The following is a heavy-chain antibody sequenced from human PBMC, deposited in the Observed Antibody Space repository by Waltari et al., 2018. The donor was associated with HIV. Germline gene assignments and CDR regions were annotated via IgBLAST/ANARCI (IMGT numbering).Heavy chain of an antibody. CDR2: ISSEGSTR. CDR3: ARASHYFEFSTFDGDYYFDL. Sequence: VQLVESGGGSIKSGGSLRLSCAASGFSVSNHWMEWVRQGPGKGLVWRGRISSEGSTREYADAVKGRFVISRDNARNTVYLQVNSLRVEDTAVYYCARASHYFEFSTFDGDYYFDLWGRGTRVAVSS. V-gene: IGHV3-74*01. CDR1: GFSVSNHW. J-gene: IGHJ4*02. D-gene: IGHD3-9*01.